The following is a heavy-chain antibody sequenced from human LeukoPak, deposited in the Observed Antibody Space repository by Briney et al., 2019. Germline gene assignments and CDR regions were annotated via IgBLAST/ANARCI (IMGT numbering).Heavy chain of an antibody. CDR1: GFTLSNYG. CDR2: ISFDGTNK. J-gene: IGHJ3*02. Sequence: GGSLRLSCDASGFTLSNYGMHWVRQAPGKGLEWVAAISFDGTNKYYTDSVKGRFIISRDNSKNTQWLQMNSLRPEDTAVYYCARGQHAFDIWGQGTLVTVSS. V-gene: IGHV3-30*03. CDR3: ARGQHAFDI.